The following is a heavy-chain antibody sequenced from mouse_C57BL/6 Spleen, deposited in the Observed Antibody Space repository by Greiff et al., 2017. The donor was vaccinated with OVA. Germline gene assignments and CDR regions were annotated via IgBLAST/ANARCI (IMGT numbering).Heavy chain of an antibody. CDR3: ARGDSSGYSFDY. V-gene: IGHV1-69*01. CDR2: VDPSDSYT. Sequence: QVQLQQPGAELVMPGASVKLSCKASGYTFTSYWMHWVKQRPGQGLEWIGEVDPSDSYTNYNQKFKGKSTLTVDKSSSTAYMQLSSLTSEDSAVYYCARGDSSGYSFDYWGQGTTLTVSS. CDR1: GYTFTSYW. D-gene: IGHD3-2*02. J-gene: IGHJ2*01.